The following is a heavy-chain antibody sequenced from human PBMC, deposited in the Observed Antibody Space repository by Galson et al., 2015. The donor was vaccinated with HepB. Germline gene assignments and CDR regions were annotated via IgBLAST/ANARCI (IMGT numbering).Heavy chain of an antibody. J-gene: IGHJ5*02. CDR1: GGSISSGGYS. CDR3: ARGRRYSSSWYWFDP. V-gene: IGHV4-30-2*01. Sequence: TLSLTCAVSGGSISSGGYSWSWIRQPAGKGLEGIGYIYYSGSTYYNPSLKSRVTISVDRSKNQFSLKLSSVTAADTAVYYCARGRRYSSSWYWFDPWGQGTLVTVSS. CDR2: IYYSGST. D-gene: IGHD6-13*01.